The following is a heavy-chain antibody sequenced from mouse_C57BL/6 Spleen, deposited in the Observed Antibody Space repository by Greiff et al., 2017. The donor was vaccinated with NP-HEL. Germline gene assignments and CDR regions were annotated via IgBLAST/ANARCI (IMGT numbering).Heavy chain of an antibody. Sequence: QVQLQQSGAELVKPGASVKLSCKASGYTFTSYWMHWVKQRPGRGLEWIGTIDPNSGGTKYNEKFKSKATLTVDKPSSTAYMQLSSLTSEDSAVYYCARPLYDGYLDYWGQGTTLTVSS. D-gene: IGHD2-3*01. V-gene: IGHV1-72*01. J-gene: IGHJ2*01. CDR1: GYTFTSYW. CDR2: IDPNSGGT. CDR3: ARPLYDGYLDY.